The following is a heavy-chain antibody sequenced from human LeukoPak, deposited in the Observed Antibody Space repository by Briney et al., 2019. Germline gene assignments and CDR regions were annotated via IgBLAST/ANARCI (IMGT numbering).Heavy chain of an antibody. V-gene: IGHV3-23*01. Sequence: GGSLRLSCAASEFTFSDYYMSWIRQAPGQGLEWVSVISGSGVSTYYADSVKGRFTISRDNSKNTLYLQMNSLRAEDTAVYYCAKDHGSLGSGLNWGQGTLVTVSS. CDR2: ISGSGVST. J-gene: IGHJ4*02. CDR1: EFTFSDYY. D-gene: IGHD3-10*01. CDR3: AKDHGSLGSGLN.